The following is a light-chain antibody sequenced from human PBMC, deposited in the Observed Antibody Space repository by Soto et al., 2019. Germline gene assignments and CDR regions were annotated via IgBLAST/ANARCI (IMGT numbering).Light chain of an antibody. CDR2: GAS. J-gene: IGKJ1*01. V-gene: IGKV3-15*01. CDR1: QSVSSF. CDR3: QHYSVRPPT. Sequence: EMVMTQSPDTLSVYPGEGATLSCRASQSVSSFLAWYQQGPGQAPRLLIYGASTRAPGIPARFSGSGSGTDFTLTISSLQSEDFAVYYCQHYSVRPPTFGRGTKVDIK.